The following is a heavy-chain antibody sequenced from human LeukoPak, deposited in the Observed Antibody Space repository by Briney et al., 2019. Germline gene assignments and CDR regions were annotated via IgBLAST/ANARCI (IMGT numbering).Heavy chain of an antibody. CDR1: GFTFSSYG. D-gene: IGHD2-2*01. Sequence: GRSLRLSCAASGFTFSSYGMNWVRQAPGKGLEWVSYISSSSSTIYYADSVKGRFTISRDNAKNSLYLQMNSLRAEDTAVYYCARDRGCSSTSCYPNWFDPWGQGTLVTVSS. CDR2: ISSSSSTI. V-gene: IGHV3-48*01. J-gene: IGHJ5*02. CDR3: ARDRGCSSTSCYPNWFDP.